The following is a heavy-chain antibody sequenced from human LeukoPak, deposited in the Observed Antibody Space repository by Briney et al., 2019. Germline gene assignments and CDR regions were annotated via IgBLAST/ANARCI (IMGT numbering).Heavy chain of an antibody. CDR2: IYYSGST. Sequence: SETLSLTCTVSGGSISSYYWSWIRQPPGKGLEWIGSIYYSGSTYYNPSLKSRVTISVDTSKNQFSLKLSSVTAADTAVYYCARHRSINSDFWSGYHLDYWGQGTLVTVSS. CDR1: GGSISSYY. CDR3: ARHRSINSDFWSGYHLDY. V-gene: IGHV4-39*01. J-gene: IGHJ4*02. D-gene: IGHD3-3*01.